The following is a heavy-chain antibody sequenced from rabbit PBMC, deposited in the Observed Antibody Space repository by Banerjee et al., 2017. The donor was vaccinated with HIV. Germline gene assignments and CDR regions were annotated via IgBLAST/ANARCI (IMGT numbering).Heavy chain of an antibody. CDR2: IDAGDGNT. CDR3: AGGGAGYGWTRLDL. V-gene: IGHV1S45*01. CDR1: GFSFSSSYW. J-gene: IGHJ3*01. Sequence: QEQLEESGGDLVKPEGSLTLTCTASGFSFSSSYWICWVRQAPGKGLEWIACIDAGDGNTFYASWAKGRFTISKPSSTTVTLQMTSLTAADTATYFCAGGGAGYGWTRLDLWGPGTLVTVS. D-gene: IGHD6-1*01.